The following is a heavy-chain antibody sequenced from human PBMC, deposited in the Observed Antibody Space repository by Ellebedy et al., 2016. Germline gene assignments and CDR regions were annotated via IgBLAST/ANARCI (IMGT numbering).Heavy chain of an antibody. D-gene: IGHD6-19*01. CDR1: GGSLSNYY. J-gene: IGHJ4*02. CDR2: VYYSGTT. Sequence: SETLSLTCTVSGGSLSNYYWTWIRQVPEKGLEWIGYVYYSGTTKYNPSLESRVTMSVDTSKNQLSLRLSSVTAADTAVYFCARGPVPIREVAGTYLDKWGQGTSVIVSS. V-gene: IGHV4-59*01. CDR3: ARGPVPIREVAGTYLDK.